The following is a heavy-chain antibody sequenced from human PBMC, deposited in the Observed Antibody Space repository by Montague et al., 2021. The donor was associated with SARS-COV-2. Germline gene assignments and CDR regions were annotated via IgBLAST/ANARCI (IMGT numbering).Heavy chain of an antibody. J-gene: IGHJ4*02. CDR3: ARHYSATHPAVY. CDR1: GGSISSFY. Sequence: SETLSLTCTVSGGSISSFYWSWFRQPPGKGLEWIGYISDSGSTNYNPPLTSRVTMSVDTSKNQFSLKVNSVTAADTAVYYCARHYSATHPAVYWGQGTLVTFS. V-gene: IGHV4-59*08. CDR2: ISDSGST. D-gene: IGHD2-15*01.